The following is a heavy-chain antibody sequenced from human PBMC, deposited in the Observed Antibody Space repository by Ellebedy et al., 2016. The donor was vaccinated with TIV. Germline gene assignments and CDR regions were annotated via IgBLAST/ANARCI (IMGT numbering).Heavy chain of an antibody. Sequence: SETLSLTCSVSGASISTVYWSWIRQTPGKGLEWIGFIHYSGTTTYNPSLNSRVTMSVDTSKNQFSLRLSSVTAADTAVYYCARLFAVADKRGGYWGQGTLVTVSS. CDR1: GASISTVY. D-gene: IGHD6-19*01. V-gene: IGHV4-59*01. CDR3: ARLFAVADKRGGY. J-gene: IGHJ4*02. CDR2: IHYSGTT.